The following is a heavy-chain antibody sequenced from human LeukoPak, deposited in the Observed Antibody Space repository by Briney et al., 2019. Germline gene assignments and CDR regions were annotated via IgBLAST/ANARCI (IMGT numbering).Heavy chain of an antibody. D-gene: IGHD2-15*01. Sequence: PRGSLRLSCTASGFTFSSYAMHWVRQAPGKGLEYVSAISSNGGSTYYADSVKGRFTISRDNSKNTLYLQMNSLRAEDTAVYYCAKAHPTGYYYFDYWGQGTLVTVSS. CDR1: GFTFSSYA. CDR3: AKAHPTGYYYFDY. CDR2: ISSNGGST. V-gene: IGHV3-64*04. J-gene: IGHJ4*02.